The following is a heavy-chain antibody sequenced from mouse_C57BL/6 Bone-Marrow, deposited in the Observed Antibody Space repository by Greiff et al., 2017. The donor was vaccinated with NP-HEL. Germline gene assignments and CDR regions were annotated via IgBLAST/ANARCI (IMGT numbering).Heavy chain of an antibody. J-gene: IGHJ3*01. CDR3: AREGFAY. CDR2: IDPSDSET. Sequence: QVQLQQPGAELVRPGSSVKLSCKASGYTFPSYWMHWVKQRPIQGLEWIGNIDPSDSETHYNQNFTDKATLTVDKSSSTASLQLSSLTSEDSAVYYCAREGFAYWGPGTLVTVSA. CDR1: GYTFPSYW. V-gene: IGHV1-52*01.